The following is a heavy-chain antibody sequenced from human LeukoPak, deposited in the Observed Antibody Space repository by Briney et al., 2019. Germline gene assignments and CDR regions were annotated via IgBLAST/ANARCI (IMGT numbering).Heavy chain of an antibody. CDR3: ARARRWNAAVEGWWFDP. V-gene: IGHV4-59*01. D-gene: IGHD1-1*01. Sequence: KPSETLSLTCTVSGGSISSYYWSWIRQPPVKGLEWIGYIYYSGSTNYNPPLKSRVTISVDTSKNQFSLKLSSVTAADTAVYYCARARRWNAAVEGWWFDPWGQGTLVTVSS. J-gene: IGHJ5*02. CDR1: GGSISSYY. CDR2: IYYSGST.